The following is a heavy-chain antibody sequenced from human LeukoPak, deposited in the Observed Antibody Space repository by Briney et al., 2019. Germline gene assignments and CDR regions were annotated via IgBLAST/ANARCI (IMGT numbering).Heavy chain of an antibody. J-gene: IGHJ1*01. V-gene: IGHV3-23*01. CDR3: ANEEIPNDN. Sequence: GGSLGLSCAVSGFAFDSHAMTWVRQAPGKGLEWVSGISIRGDKTYYADSVEGRFTISRDNSKSTLYLQMNSLRAEDTAMYYCANEEIPNDNWGQGTLVTVSS. CDR2: ISIRGDKT. D-gene: IGHD2-2*02. CDR1: GFAFDSHA.